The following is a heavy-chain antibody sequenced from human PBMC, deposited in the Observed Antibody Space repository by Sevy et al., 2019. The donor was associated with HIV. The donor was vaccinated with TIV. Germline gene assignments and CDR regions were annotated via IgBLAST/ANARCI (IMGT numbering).Heavy chain of an antibody. CDR3: ARDLLVGSTYVFDI. Sequence: GGSLRLSCAASVFTFSNYNMNWVRQAPGEGLKWVSSISSSSADIYYTDSVNGRFTVSRDNSRKSLFLQMNGLSAEDTALYYCARDLLVGSTYVFDIWGRGTMVTVSS. CDR1: VFTFSNYN. V-gene: IGHV3-21*01. CDR2: ISSSSADI. D-gene: IGHD1-26*01. J-gene: IGHJ3*02.